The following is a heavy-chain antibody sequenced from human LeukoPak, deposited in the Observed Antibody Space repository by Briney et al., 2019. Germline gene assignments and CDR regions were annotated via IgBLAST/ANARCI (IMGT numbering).Heavy chain of an antibody. CDR1: GFTFSSYA. CDR2: ISYDGSNK. D-gene: IGHD3-22*01. Sequence: GGSLRLSCAASGFTFSSYAMHWVRQAPGKGLEWVAVISYDGSNKYYADSVKGRFTISRDNSKNTLYLQMNSLRAEDTAVYYCARETNYYDSSGYSLVDYWGQGTLVTVSS. V-gene: IGHV3-30-3*01. CDR3: ARETNYYDSSGYSLVDY. J-gene: IGHJ4*02.